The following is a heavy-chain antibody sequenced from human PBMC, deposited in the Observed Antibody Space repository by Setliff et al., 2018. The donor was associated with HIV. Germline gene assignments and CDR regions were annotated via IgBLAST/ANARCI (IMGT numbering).Heavy chain of an antibody. V-gene: IGHV1-46*01. D-gene: IGHD6-6*01. J-gene: IGHJ3*02. CDR1: GFTSDY. CDR3: ARSSPLYGRTFDVLDI. CDR2: INPTGGST. Sequence: ASVKVSCKASGFTSDYMHWVRQAPGQGLQWMGVINPTGGSTLYAQTFEGRAIMTRDTSTRTVYMELKSLRADDTAAYYCARSSPLYGRTFDVLDIWGQGTLVTVSS.